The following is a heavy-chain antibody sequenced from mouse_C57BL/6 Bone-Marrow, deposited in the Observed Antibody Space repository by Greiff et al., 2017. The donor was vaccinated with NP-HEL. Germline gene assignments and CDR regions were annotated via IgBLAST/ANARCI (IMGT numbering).Heavy chain of an antibody. J-gene: IGHJ1*03. CDR1: GFTFSDYY. V-gene: IGHV5-16*01. CDR2: INYDGSST. CDR3: ARYHGEYDGGAYWYFDV. D-gene: IGHD2-13*01. Sequence: EVKLMESEGGLVQPGSSMKLSCTASGFTFSDYYMAWVRQVPEKGLEWVANINYDGSSTYYLDSLKSRFIISRDNAKNILYLQMSSLKSEDTATYYCARYHGEYDGGAYWYFDVWGTGTTVTVSS.